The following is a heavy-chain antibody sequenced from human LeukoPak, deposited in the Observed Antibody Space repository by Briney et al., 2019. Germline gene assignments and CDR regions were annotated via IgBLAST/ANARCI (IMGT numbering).Heavy chain of an antibody. V-gene: IGHV1-2*02. CDR2: INPNSGGT. J-gene: IGHJ3*02. CDR1: GYTFTGYY. D-gene: IGHD3-9*01. CDR3: ARDYGMVISSDHDAFDI. Sequence: GASVKVSCKASGYTFTGYYMHWVRQAPGQGLEWMGWINPNSGGTNYAQKFQGRVTMTRDTSISTAYMELSRLRSDDTAVYYCARDYGMVISSDHDAFDIWGQGTMVTVSS.